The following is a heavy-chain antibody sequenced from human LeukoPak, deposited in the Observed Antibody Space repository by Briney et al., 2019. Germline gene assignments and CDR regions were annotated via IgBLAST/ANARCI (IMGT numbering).Heavy chain of an antibody. CDR3: ARWDCSSTSCYRGYMDV. CDR2: IRYDESKK. Sequence: GGSLRLSCAASGFTFSSYGMHWVRQAPGKGLEWVAFIRYDESKKFYGDSVKGRFTISRDNSKNTLYLQMNSLRAADTALYYCARWDCSSTSCYRGYMDVWGKGTTVTVSS. D-gene: IGHD2-2*02. V-gene: IGHV3-30*02. J-gene: IGHJ6*03. CDR1: GFTFSSYG.